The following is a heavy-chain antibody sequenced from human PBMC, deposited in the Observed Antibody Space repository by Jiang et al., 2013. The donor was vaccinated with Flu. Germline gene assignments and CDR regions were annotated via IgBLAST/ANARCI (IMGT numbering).Heavy chain of an antibody. CDR2: IYYSGGT. D-gene: IGHD3-16*01. CDR1: GGSISSGDYY. J-gene: IGHJ2*01. CDR3: ARELGTNHWYIDL. Sequence: GPGLVKPSQTLSLTCTVSGGSISSGDYYWSWIRQPPGKGLEWIGYIYYSGGTYYNPSLKSRLTISVDTSKRQFSLKLNSVTAADTAVYYCARELGTNHWYIDLWGRGTLVTVSS. V-gene: IGHV4-30-4*01.